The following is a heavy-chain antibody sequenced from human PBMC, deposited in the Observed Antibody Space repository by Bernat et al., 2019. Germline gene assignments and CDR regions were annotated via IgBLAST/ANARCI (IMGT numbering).Heavy chain of an antibody. Sequence: EVQLLESGGGLVQPGGSLRLSCAASGFTFSSYAMSWVRQAPGRWLEWVSAISGSGGSTYYEDSVKGRFTISRDNAKNSLYLQMNSLRAEDTAVYYCARRGYSYRYGMDVWGQGTTVTVSS. J-gene: IGHJ6*02. CDR1: GFTFSSYA. V-gene: IGHV3-23*01. CDR3: ARRGYSYRYGMDV. CDR2: ISGSGGST. D-gene: IGHD5-18*01.